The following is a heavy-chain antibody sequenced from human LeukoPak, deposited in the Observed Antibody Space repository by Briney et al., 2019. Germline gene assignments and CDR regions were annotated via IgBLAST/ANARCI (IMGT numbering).Heavy chain of an antibody. CDR3: VKYYDSSGSYYFDY. D-gene: IGHD3-22*01. Sequence: GGSLRLSCAASGFTFSSYAMSWVRQAPGKGLEWVSTISGSGASSYYADSVKGRFTISRDNSKNTLYLQMNSLRAEDTAVYYCVKYYDSSGSYYFDYWGQGTLVTVSS. CDR2: ISGSGASS. V-gene: IGHV3-23*01. CDR1: GFTFSSYA. J-gene: IGHJ4*02.